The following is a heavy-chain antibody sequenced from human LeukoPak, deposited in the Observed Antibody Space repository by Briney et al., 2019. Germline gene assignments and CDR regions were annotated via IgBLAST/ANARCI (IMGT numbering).Heavy chain of an antibody. D-gene: IGHD3-10*01. V-gene: IGHV1-8*03. CDR1: GYTFTSYA. CDR2: MNPNSGNT. CDR3: ARGRRLLWFGELSSYYFDY. Sequence: ASVKVSCKASGYTFTSYAMNWVRQATGQGLEWMGWMNPNSGNTGYAQKFQGRVTITRNTSISTAYMELSSLRSEDTAVYYCARGRRLLWFGELSSYYFDYWGQGTLVTVSS. J-gene: IGHJ4*02.